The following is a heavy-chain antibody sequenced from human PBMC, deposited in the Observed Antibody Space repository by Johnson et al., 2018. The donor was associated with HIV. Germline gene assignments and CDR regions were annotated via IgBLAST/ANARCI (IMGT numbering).Heavy chain of an antibody. CDR2: IKHDGTEK. J-gene: IGHJ3*02. V-gene: IGHV3-7*05. Sequence: VQVVESGGGLVQPGGSLRLSCTVSGFRFSSYWMTWVRQAPGKGLEWVANIKHDGTEKHYVDSLKGRFTISRDNAKNSLYLQMNSLKVEDTALYYCARGFSSGYNDAFDIWGQATMVTVS. CDR3: ARGFSSGYNDAFDI. CDR1: GFRFSSYW. D-gene: IGHD3-22*01.